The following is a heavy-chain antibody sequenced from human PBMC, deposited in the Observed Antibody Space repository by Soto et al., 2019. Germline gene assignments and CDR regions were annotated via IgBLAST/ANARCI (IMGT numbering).Heavy chain of an antibody. CDR1: GGSISSYY. CDR3: ARGGGYSYGFFDY. CDR2: IYYSGST. V-gene: IGHV4-59*01. D-gene: IGHD5-18*01. Sequence: QVQLQESGPGLVKPSETLSLTCTVSGGSISSYYWCWIRQPPGKGLEWIGYIYYSGSTNYNPSLKIRVTISVDTSKNQFSLKLSSVTAADTAVYYCARGGGYSYGFFDYWGQGTLVTVSS. J-gene: IGHJ4*02.